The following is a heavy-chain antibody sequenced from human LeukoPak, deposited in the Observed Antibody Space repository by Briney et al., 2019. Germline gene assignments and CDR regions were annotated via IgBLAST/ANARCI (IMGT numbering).Heavy chain of an antibody. D-gene: IGHD4-23*01. CDR1: GFTFSSYG. CDR3: ARGKNGGINDY. V-gene: IGHV3-33*01. CDR2: IWYDGSNK. J-gene: IGHJ4*02. Sequence: QPGGSLRLSCAASGFTFSSYGMHWVRQAPGKGLEGGVVIWYDGSNKYYADSVKGRFTISRDNSKNTLYLQMNSLRAEDTAVYYCARGKNGGINDYWGQGTLVTVSS.